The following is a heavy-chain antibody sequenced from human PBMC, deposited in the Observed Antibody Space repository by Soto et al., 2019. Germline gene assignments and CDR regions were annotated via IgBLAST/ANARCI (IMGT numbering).Heavy chain of an antibody. CDR1: GYTFTSYF. D-gene: IGHD3-3*01. CDR2: ISAYNGNT. CDR3: ARDRFYDFWSGYYRHNWFDP. J-gene: IGHJ5*02. V-gene: IGHV1-18*01. Sequence: ASVKVSCKASGYTFTSYFVSWVRQAPGQGLEWMGWISAYNGNTNYAQKLQGRVTMTTDTSTSTAYMELRSLRSDDTAVYYCARDRFYDFWSGYYRHNWFDPWGQGTLVTVSS.